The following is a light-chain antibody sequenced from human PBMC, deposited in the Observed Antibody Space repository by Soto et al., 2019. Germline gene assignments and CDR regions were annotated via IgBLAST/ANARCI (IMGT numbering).Light chain of an antibody. Sequence: HPVLTQSPSASASLGASVKLTCTLSSGHSSYAIAWHQQQPETGPRYLMKLNSDGSHNKGDGIPDRFSGSSSGAERYLTISSLQSEDEADYYCQTWGTGFSVVFGGGTKLTVL. CDR1: SGHSSYA. CDR2: LNSDGSH. CDR3: QTWGTGFSVV. J-gene: IGLJ2*01. V-gene: IGLV4-69*01.